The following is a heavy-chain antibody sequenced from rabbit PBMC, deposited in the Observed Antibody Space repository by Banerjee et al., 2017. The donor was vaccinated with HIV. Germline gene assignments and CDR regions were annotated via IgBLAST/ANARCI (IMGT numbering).Heavy chain of an antibody. V-gene: IGHV1S45*01. CDR2: INTSSGST. CDR1: GFSFRNKYV. CDR3: ARDPPGYVDVDL. D-gene: IGHD7-1*01. J-gene: IGHJ4*01. Sequence: QEQLEESGGDLVKPEGSLTLTCTASGFSFRNKYVMCWVRQAPGKGLEWIACINTSSGSTVYATWAKVLFTISRTSSTTVALQMTSLTAADTATYFCARDPPGYVDVDLWGPGTLVTFS.